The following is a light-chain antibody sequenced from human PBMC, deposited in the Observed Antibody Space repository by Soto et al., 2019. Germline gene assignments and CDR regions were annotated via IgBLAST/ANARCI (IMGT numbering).Light chain of an antibody. CDR3: QQYNSYPWT. CDR1: QSISSW. Sequence: DIQMTQSPSTLSASVGDRVTITCRASQSISSWLAWYQQKPGKAPQLLIYDASSLGSGVPSRFSGSRSGTEFTLTISSLLPDDFATYYCQQYNSYPWTSGQGTKVE. CDR2: DAS. J-gene: IGKJ1*01. V-gene: IGKV1-5*01.